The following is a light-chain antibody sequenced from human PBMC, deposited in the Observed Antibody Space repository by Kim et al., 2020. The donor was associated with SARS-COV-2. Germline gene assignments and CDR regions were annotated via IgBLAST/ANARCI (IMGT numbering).Light chain of an antibody. V-gene: IGLV6-57*03. CDR1: SGSIARNY. Sequence: VTISWTRSSGSIARNYVQGYQQRPGSAPTTVIYEDNQRPSGVPDRFSGSIDSSSNSASLTISGLKTEDEADYYCQSYDSSNHWVFGGGTQLTVL. CDR3: QSYDSSNHWV. CDR2: EDN. J-gene: IGLJ3*02.